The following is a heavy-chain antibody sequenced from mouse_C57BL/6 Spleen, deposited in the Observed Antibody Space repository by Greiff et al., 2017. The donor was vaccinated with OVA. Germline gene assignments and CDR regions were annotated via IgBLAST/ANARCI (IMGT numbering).Heavy chain of an antibody. CDR1: GYAFSSYW. CDR3: ARGGNYGRGAMDY. D-gene: IGHD2-1*01. CDR2: IYPGDGDT. Sequence: VKLMESGAELVKPGASVKISCKASGYAFSSYWMNWVKQRPGKGLEWIGQIYPGDGDTNYNGKFKGKATLTADKSSSTAYMQLSSLTSEDSAVYFCARGGNYGRGAMDYWGQGTSVTVSS. V-gene: IGHV1-80*01. J-gene: IGHJ4*01.